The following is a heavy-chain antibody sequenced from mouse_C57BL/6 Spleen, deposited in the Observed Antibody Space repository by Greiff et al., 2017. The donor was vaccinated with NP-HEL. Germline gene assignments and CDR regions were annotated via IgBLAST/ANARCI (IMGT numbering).Heavy chain of an antibody. CDR2: IDPSDSYT. CDR3: AREGDDYDGFAY. Sequence: QVQLQQPGAELVMPGASVTLSCKASGYTFTSYWMHWVKQRPGQGLEWIGEIDPSDSYTNYNQKFKGKSTLTVDKSSSTAYMQLSSLTSEDSAVYYCAREGDDYDGFAYWGQGTLVTVSA. V-gene: IGHV1-69*01. J-gene: IGHJ3*01. CDR1: GYTFTSYW. D-gene: IGHD2-4*01.